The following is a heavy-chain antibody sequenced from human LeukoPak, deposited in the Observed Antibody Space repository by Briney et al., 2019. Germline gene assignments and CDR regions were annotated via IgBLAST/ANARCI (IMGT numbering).Heavy chain of an antibody. CDR3: AKAPLIISFGGVIYWFDP. V-gene: IGHV1-8*03. CDR1: GYTFTSYD. D-gene: IGHD3-16*02. Sequence: ASVKVSCKASGYTFTSYDINWVRQATGQGLEWMGWMNPNSGNTGYAQKFQGRVTITRNTSISTAYMELSSLRSEDTAVYYCAKAPLIISFGGVIYWFDPWGKENPVTVSS. J-gene: IGHJ5*02. CDR2: MNPNSGNT.